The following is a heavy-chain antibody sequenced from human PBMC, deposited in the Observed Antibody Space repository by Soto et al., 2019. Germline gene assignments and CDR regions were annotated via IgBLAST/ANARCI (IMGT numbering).Heavy chain of an antibody. CDR2: INAGNGNT. CDR1: GYTFTSYA. J-gene: IGHJ4*02. V-gene: IGHV1-3*01. CDR3: ARDPGYSYGYN. D-gene: IGHD5-18*01. Sequence: QVQLVQSGAEVKKPGASVKVSCKASGYTFTSYAMHWVRQAPGQRLEWMGWINAGNGNTKYSQKFQGRVTITRDTSASTAYMALSSLRSEDTAVYSCARDPGYSYGYNWGQGTLVTVSS.